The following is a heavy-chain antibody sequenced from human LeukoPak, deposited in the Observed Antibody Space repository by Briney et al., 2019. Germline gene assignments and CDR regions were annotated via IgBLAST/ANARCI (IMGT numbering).Heavy chain of an antibody. V-gene: IGHV4-59*08. D-gene: IGHD1-1*01. CDR1: GGSIRGYY. CDR2: IYSSGST. Sequence: SETLSLTCNVPGGSIRGYYWSWIRQPPGKGLEWIGYIYSSGSTNYNPSLKSRVTMSVDTSKNQFSLKVSSVTAADTAVYYCARHTPQSGTSRGHFDYWGQGTLVTVSS. J-gene: IGHJ4*02. CDR3: ARHTPQSGTSRGHFDY.